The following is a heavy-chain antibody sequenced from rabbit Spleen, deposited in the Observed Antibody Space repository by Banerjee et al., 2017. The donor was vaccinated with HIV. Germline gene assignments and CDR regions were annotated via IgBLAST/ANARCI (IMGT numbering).Heavy chain of an antibody. V-gene: IGHV1S40*01. CDR3: ARSSSGDNRFNL. J-gene: IGHJ4*01. D-gene: IGHD1-1*01. CDR1: GFTLSSYW. Sequence: QSLEESGGDLVKPGASLTLTCTASGFTLSSYWMCWVRQAPGKGLEWIACIYTNTGSTHYASWAKGRFTISKTSSTTVTLQMTSLTAADTATYFCARSSSGDNRFNLWGPGTLVTVS. CDR2: IYTNTGST.